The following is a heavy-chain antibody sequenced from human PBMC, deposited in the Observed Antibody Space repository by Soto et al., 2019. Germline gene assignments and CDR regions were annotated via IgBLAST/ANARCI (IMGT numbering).Heavy chain of an antibody. V-gene: IGHV1-8*01. Sequence: GASVKVSCKASGYTFTSYDINWVRQATGQGLEWMGWMNPNSGNTGYAQKFQGRVTMTRNTSISTAYMELSSLRSEDTAVYYCAKGGEAERFWSGYSTNPSRHYYYYYMDVWGKGTTVTVSS. D-gene: IGHD3-3*01. J-gene: IGHJ6*03. CDR1: GYTFTSYD. CDR2: MNPNSGNT. CDR3: AKGGEAERFWSGYSTNPSRHYYYYYMDV.